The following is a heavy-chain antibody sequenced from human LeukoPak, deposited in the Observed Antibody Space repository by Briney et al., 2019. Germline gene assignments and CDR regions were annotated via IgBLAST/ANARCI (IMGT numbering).Heavy chain of an antibody. Sequence: SETLSLTCTVSGGSISSYYWSLIRQPPGKGLEWIGYIYYSGSTNYNPSLKSRVTISVDTSKNQFSLKLSSVTAADTAVYYCARDRAGFDPWGQGTLVTVSS. CDR3: ARDRAGFDP. CDR2: IYYSGST. CDR1: GGSISSYY. J-gene: IGHJ5*02. V-gene: IGHV4-59*01.